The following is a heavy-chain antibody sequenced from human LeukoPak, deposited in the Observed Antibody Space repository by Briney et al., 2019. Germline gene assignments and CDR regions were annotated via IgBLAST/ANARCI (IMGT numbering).Heavy chain of an antibody. Sequence: ASVKVSCKVSGYTLTELSMHWVRQAPGKGLEWMGGFDPEDGETIYAQKFQGRVTMTTDTSTSTAYMELRSLRSDDTAVYYCARDCSGGSCYSSYYYYYGMDVWGQGTTVTVSS. CDR1: GYTLTELS. D-gene: IGHD2-15*01. CDR3: ARDCSGGSCYSSYYYYYGMDV. CDR2: FDPEDGET. V-gene: IGHV1-24*01. J-gene: IGHJ6*02.